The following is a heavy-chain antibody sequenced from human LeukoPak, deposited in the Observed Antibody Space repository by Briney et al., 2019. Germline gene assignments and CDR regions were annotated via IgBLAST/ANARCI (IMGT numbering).Heavy chain of an antibody. CDR1: GDSVSSNSAA. CDR3: ARGGIGYCSTSRRYFDS. J-gene: IGHJ4*02. V-gene: IGHV6-1*01. D-gene: IGHD2-2*01. CDR2: TYYRSKWYN. Sequence: SQTLSLTCAISGDSVSSNSAAWNWIRQSPSRGLEWLGRTYYRSKWYNDYAVSVKSRMTINPDTSKNQFSLQLNSVTPEDTAVYYCARGGIGYCSTSRRYFDSWGQGILVIVSS.